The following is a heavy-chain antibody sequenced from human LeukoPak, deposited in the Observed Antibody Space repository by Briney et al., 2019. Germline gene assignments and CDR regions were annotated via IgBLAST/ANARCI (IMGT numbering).Heavy chain of an antibody. CDR1: GYSFTSYW. D-gene: IGHD1-1*01. J-gene: IGHJ4*02. Sequence: GESLQISCQGSGYSFTSYWIGWVRPLPGKGLEWMGIIYPGDSDTRYSPSFQGQVTISADKSISTAYLQWSSLKASDTAMYYCARQEEERRGAYWGQGTLVTVSS. CDR3: ARQEEERRGAY. CDR2: IYPGDSDT. V-gene: IGHV5-51*01.